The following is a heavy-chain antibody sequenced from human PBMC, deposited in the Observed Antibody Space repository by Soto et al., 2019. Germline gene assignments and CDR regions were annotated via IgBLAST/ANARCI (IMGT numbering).Heavy chain of an antibody. CDR1: GYTFTSYG. V-gene: IGHV1-18*01. J-gene: IGHJ6*02. CDR3: ARLMAARHPYNSYGMDV. D-gene: IGHD6-6*01. CDR2: ISAYNGNT. Sequence: QVQLVQSGAEVKKPGASVKVSCKASGYTFTSYGISWVRQAPGQGLEWMGWISAYNGNTNYAQKLQGRVTMTTDTSXSXXYMELRSLRSDDTAVYYCARLMAARHPYNSYGMDVWGQGTTVTVSS.